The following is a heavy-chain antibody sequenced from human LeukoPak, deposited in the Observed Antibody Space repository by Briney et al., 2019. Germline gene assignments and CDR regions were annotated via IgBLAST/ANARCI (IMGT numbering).Heavy chain of an antibody. Sequence: PGGSLRLSCAASGFSFSTYVMHWVRQAPGKGLEWVALIWHDASHTFYTDSVKGRFTISRDNSKNTVYLQMNSLGGEDTAVYYCAREIFGSGGYPDYWGQGTLVTVSS. CDR3: AREIFGSGGYPDY. CDR1: GFSFSTYV. D-gene: IGHD3-10*01. V-gene: IGHV3-33*01. J-gene: IGHJ4*02. CDR2: IWHDASHT.